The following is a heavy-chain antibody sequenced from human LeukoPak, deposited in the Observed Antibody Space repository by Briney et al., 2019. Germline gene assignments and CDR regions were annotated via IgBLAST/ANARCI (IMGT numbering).Heavy chain of an antibody. J-gene: IGHJ4*02. CDR3: ARGSYWGGDY. D-gene: IGHD1-26*01. CDR1: GFTFSSYA. Sequence: GGSLRLSCAASGFTFSSYAMHWVRQAPGKGLEYVSAISSNGGSTYYANSVKGRFTISRDNSKNTLYLQMGSLRADDTAVYYCARGSYWGGDYWGQGTLVTVSS. V-gene: IGHV3-64*01. CDR2: ISSNGGST.